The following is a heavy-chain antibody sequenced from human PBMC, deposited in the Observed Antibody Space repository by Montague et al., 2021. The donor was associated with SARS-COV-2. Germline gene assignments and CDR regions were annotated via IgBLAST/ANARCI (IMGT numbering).Heavy chain of an antibody. J-gene: IGHJ4*02. CDR2: RYQNGAT. Sequence: SETLSLTCSVSGFSISSCYYWGWIRQTPGKLLEWIGSRYQNGATXYSPSLKRPVTILLDTSKNQFSLSLTSVTAADTAVYYCARSGVGIFDFSYFDSWGQGSMVIVSS. CDR3: ARSGVGIFDFSYFDS. CDR1: GFSISSCYY. D-gene: IGHD3-3*01. V-gene: IGHV4-38-2*02.